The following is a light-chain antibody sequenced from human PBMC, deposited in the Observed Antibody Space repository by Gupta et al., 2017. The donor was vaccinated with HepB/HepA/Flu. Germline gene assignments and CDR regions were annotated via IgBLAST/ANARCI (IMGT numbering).Light chain of an antibody. J-gene: IGLJ2*01. CDR2: KDS. Sequence: SSTLTPPPSLAVSPGQTARITCSGDALPKQYAYWYQQKPGQAPVLVIYKDSERPAGIPERFSGSRSGTTVTMTISGGEAEDEADYYYPSADSSDRGVFGGGTKLTVL. CDR3: PSADSSDRGV. V-gene: IGLV3-25*03. CDR1: ALPKQY.